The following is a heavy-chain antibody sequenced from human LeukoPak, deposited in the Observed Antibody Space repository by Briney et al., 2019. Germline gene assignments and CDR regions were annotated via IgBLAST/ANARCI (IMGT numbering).Heavy chain of an antibody. J-gene: IGHJ3*02. V-gene: IGHV1-69*04. CDR3: ARDYASDAFDI. D-gene: IGHD2-8*01. CDR1: GGTFSSYA. CDR2: IIPILGIA. Sequence: SVKVSCKASGGTFSSYAISWVRQAPGQGLEWMGRIIPILGIANYAQKFQGRVTITADKSTSTAYMELSSLRSEDTAVYYCARDYASDAFDIWGQGTMVTVSS.